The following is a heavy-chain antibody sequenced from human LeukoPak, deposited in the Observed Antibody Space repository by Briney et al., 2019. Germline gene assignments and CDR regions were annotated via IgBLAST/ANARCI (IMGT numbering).Heavy chain of an antibody. J-gene: IGHJ4*02. Sequence: PGGSLRLSCAASGFTFSTYGMHWVRQAPGKGLEWVAVIWYDGSNQYYADSVKGRFTISRDNSKNTLYLQMNSLRAENAAVYYCARENWDSLDYWGQGTLVTVSS. V-gene: IGHV3-33*01. D-gene: IGHD7-27*01. CDR3: ARENWDSLDY. CDR2: IWYDGSNQ. CDR1: GFTFSTYG.